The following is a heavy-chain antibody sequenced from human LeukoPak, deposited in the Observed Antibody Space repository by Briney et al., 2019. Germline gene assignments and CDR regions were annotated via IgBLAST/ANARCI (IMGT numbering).Heavy chain of an antibody. CDR2: INPSGGST. CDR3: ATVGSLGDTYFDY. V-gene: IGHV1-46*01. J-gene: IGHJ4*02. Sequence: ASVKVSCKASGYTFTSYYMHWVRQAPGQGLEWMGIINPSGGSTSYAQKFQGRVTMTRDSSTSTVYMELSSLRSEDTAVYYCATVGSLGDTYFDYWGQGTLVTVSS. CDR1: GYTFTSYY. D-gene: IGHD3-10*01.